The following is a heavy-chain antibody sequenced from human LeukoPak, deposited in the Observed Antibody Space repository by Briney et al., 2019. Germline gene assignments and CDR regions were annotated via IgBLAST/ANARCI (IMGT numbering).Heavy chain of an antibody. Sequence: GSLRLSCAASGFTFSSYSMNWVRQPPGKGLEWIGSIYYSGSTYYNPSLKSRVTISVDTSKNQFSLKLSSVTAADTAVYYCAGTARRTANPPDYWGQGTLVTVSS. CDR3: AGTARRTANPPDY. D-gene: IGHD4-17*01. J-gene: IGHJ4*02. CDR1: GFTFSSYS. CDR2: IYYSGST. V-gene: IGHV4-39*07.